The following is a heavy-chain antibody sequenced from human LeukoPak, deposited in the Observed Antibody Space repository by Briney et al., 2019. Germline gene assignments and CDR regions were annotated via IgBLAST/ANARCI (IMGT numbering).Heavy chain of an antibody. J-gene: IGHJ4*02. CDR2: IASDGSST. V-gene: IGHV3-74*01. CDR1: GFTFSSYW. CDR3: ARVSRATFYFDY. D-gene: IGHD1-26*01. Sequence: GGSLRLSCAASGFTFSSYWMNWVRHAPGKGLMWVSRIASDGSSTSYADSVKGRFTISRDNAKNTLYLQMNSLRAEDTAVYYCARVSRATFYFDYWGQGTLVTVSS.